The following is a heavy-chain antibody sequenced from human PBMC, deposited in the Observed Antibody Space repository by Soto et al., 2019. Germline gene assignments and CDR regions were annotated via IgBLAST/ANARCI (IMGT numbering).Heavy chain of an antibody. D-gene: IGHD5-18*01. J-gene: IGHJ3*02. V-gene: IGHV1-69*01. CDR1: GGTFSNFA. Sequence: QVQLVQSGPEVKKPGSSVKVSCEASGGTFSNFAVNWVRQAPGQGLEWVGGIIPLFNVAKYAQKFEGRVTIADADSTSTAFVVCSSMTYDAAAVYYCTAEGRNVLGYGYKHCGGRDILGQWTMAPASS. CDR2: IIPLFNVA. CDR3: TAEGRNVLGYGYKHCGGRDI.